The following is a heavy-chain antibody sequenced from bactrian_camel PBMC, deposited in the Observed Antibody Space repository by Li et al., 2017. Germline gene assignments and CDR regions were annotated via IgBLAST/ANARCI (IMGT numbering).Heavy chain of an antibody. CDR2: IATFGSST. Sequence: QLVESGGGSVQSGGSLRLSCAAAGDILGRNCMAWFRQAPGKEREGVAAIATFGSSTSYANSVKGRFTIAQDKAKNTMYLQMNGLKPEDTAMYYCAADELGLVLTMPRSGQAFDDNNYWGQGTQVTVS. CDR3: AADELGLVLTMPRSGQAFDDNNY. V-gene: IGHV3S53*01. CDR1: GDILGRNC. J-gene: IGHJ4*01. D-gene: IGHD6*01.